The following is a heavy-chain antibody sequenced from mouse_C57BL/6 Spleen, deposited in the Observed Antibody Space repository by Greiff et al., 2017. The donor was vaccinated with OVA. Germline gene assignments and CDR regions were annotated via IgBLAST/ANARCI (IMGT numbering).Heavy chain of an antibody. CDR1: GYSITSGYY. J-gene: IGHJ2*01. CDR2: ISYDGSN. D-gene: IGHD4-1*01. V-gene: IGHV3-6*01. CDR3: ARDQRANWHFDY. Sequence: EVQLVESGPGLVKPSQSLSLTCSVTGYSITSGYYWNWIRQFPGNKLEWMGYISYDGSNNYNPSLKNRISITRDTSKNQFFLKLNSVTTEDTATYYCARDQRANWHFDYWGQGTTLTVSS.